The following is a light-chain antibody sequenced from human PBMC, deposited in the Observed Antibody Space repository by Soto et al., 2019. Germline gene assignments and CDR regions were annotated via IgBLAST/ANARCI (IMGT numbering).Light chain of an antibody. CDR3: QQRET. J-gene: IGKJ1*01. CDR1: QSVSSY. CDR2: DAS. Sequence: EIVLTQSPAPLSLSPGEIATLSCRASQSVSSYLAWYQQKPGQAPTLLIYDASNRATGIPARFSGSGSGTDFTLTISGLEPEDFAVDYCQQRETFGQGTKVEIK. V-gene: IGKV3-11*01.